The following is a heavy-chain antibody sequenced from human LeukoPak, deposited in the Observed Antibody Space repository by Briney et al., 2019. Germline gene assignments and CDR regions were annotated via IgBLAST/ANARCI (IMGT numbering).Heavy chain of an antibody. J-gene: IGHJ6*03. CDR2: IYYSGST. CDR1: GGSISSYY. CDR3: ARVDSSSSRYYYYYYYMDV. D-gene: IGHD6-6*01. Sequence: SETLSLTCTVSGGSISSYYWSWIRQPPGKGLEWIGYIYYSGSTNYNPSLKSRVTISVDTSKNQFSLKLSSVTAADTAVYYCARVDSSSSRYYYYYYYMDVWGKGTTVTVSS. V-gene: IGHV4-59*01.